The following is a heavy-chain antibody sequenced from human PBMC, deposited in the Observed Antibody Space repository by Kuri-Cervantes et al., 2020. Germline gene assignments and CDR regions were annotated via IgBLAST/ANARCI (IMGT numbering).Heavy chain of an antibody. Sequence: ASVKVSCKASGYTFTGYYMHWVRQAPGQGLEWMGWINPNSGGTNYAQKFQGWVTMTRDTSISTAYMELSRLRSDDTAVYYCARAYYDILTGYYRYYYYYYMDVWGKGTTVTVSS. J-gene: IGHJ6*03. CDR2: INPNSGGT. CDR3: ARAYYDILTGYYRYYYYYYMDV. V-gene: IGHV1-2*04. CDR1: GYTFTGYY. D-gene: IGHD3-9*01.